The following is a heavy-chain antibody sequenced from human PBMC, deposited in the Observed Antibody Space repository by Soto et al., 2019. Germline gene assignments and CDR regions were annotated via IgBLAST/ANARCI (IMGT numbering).Heavy chain of an antibody. V-gene: IGHV4-59*08. CDR2: VYYSGSA. CDR1: GSSISSYY. Sequence: SETLSLTCTLSGSSISSYYWSWIRQPPGKGLEWIGHVYYSGSAYYSPSLKSRVIISVDTSNNQVSLKLTSVTAADTAVYYCARPLYSGNYYTAFDIWGQGTMVT. CDR3: ARPLYSGNYYTAFDI. J-gene: IGHJ3*02. D-gene: IGHD1-26*01.